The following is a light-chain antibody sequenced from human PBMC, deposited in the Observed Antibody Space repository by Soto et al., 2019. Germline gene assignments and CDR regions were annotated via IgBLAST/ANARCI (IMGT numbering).Light chain of an antibody. J-gene: IGKJ4*01. V-gene: IGKV3-15*01. CDR1: QSVSSN. Sequence: EIVMTQSPATLSVSPGERATLSCRASQSVSSNLAWYQQKPGQAPSLLIYGASSRATGFPARISGSGSGTEFNLTISSLQSEDFGVYYCQQYNNWPRATFGGGTKVDIK. CDR3: QQYNNWPRAT. CDR2: GAS.